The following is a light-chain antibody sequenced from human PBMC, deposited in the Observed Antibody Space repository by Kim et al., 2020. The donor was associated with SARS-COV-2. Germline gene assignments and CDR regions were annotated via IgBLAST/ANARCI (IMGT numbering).Light chain of an antibody. CDR1: SSNIGSTY. V-gene: IGLV1-47*01. CDR2: RNN. J-gene: IGLJ2*01. CDR3: AAWDDSLRRPL. Sequence: PRVTLSSSASSSNIGSTYSYWSPQLPGPAPNLLIFRNNPRPSGVPDRFSGSTSGTSASLAISGLRSEVEADYYFAAWDDSLRRPLFGGGPQLTVL.